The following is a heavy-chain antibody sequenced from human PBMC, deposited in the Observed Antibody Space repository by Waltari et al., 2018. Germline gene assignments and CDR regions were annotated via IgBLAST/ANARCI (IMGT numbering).Heavy chain of an antibody. Sequence: EVQLVESGGGLVQPGGSLRLSCAASGFIFSGNAMSWVRQAPGKGLAGVSTISGIEGRTCDENSGEGRLTIYRENSKNTLWLKMNSLRAEDTAIYFCAKEAGRYHNNWCKDYWGQGTLVTVSS. V-gene: IGHV3-23*04. CDR1: GFIFSGNA. J-gene: IGHJ4*02. CDR2: ISGIEGRT. CDR3: AKEAGRYHNNWCKDY. D-gene: IGHD1-1*01.